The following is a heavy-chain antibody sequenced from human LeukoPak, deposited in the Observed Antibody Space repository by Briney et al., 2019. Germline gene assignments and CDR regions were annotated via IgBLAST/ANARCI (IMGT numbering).Heavy chain of an antibody. CDR2: IRSKHNNYAT. J-gene: IGHJ4*02. Sequence: GASLRLSCAASGFTFSGYAMHWVRQASGKGLECVGRIRSKHNNYATPYAASVEGRFIIPRYDYKNKAYLQMNGLKMEDTAVDYCSSPSRMVAIGRDFWGQGILVTVSS. D-gene: IGHD5-12*01. V-gene: IGHV3-73*01. CDR1: GFTFSGYA. CDR3: SSPSRMVAIGRDF.